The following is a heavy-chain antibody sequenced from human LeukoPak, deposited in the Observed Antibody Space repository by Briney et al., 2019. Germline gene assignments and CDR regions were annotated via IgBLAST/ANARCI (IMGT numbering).Heavy chain of an antibody. V-gene: IGHV4-39*07. J-gene: IGHJ4*02. Sequence: SETLSLTCTVSGGSISSSSYSWGWIRQPPGKGLEWIGEINHSGSTNYNPSLKSRVTISVDTSKNQFSLKLSSVTAADTAVYYCARGLGSKWELFFYFDYWGQGTLVTVSS. CDR2: INHSGST. CDR3: ARGLGSKWELFFYFDY. CDR1: GGSISSSSYS. D-gene: IGHD1-26*01.